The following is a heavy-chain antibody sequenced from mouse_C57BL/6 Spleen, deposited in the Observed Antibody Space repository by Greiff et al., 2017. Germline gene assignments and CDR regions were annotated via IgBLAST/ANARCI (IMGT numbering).Heavy chain of an antibody. CDR2: IWRGGST. CDR1: GFSLTSYG. J-gene: IGHJ4*01. CDR3: AKRRTGTGAMDY. V-gene: IGHV2-5*01. Sequence: VQLQQSGPGLVPPSQSLSITCTVSGFSLTSYGVHWVRQSPGKGLEWLGVIWRGGSTDYNAAFMSRLSITKDNSKSQVFFKMNSLQADDTAIYYCAKRRTGTGAMDYWGQGTSVTVSS. D-gene: IGHD4-1*01.